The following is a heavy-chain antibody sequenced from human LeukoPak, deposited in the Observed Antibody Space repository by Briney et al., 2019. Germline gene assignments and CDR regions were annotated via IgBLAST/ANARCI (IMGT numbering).Heavy chain of an antibody. CDR2: ISSDGSKK. J-gene: IGHJ4*01. CDR3: ATEYDNLDDYFDY. V-gene: IGHV3-30*03. Sequence: GRSLRLSCTAPGFPFSGYGMHWVRHAPGKGPEWVAAISSDGSKKDYADSVKGRFSISRDKSKNTLYLQMNSLRPEDTAVYYCATEYDNLDDYFDYWGHGTLVIVS. CDR1: GFPFSGYG. D-gene: IGHD1-1*01.